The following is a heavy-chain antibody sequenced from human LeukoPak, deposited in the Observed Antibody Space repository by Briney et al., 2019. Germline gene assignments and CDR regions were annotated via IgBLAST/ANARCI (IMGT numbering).Heavy chain of an antibody. CDR3: AKDQYSSSWYQPPFDY. V-gene: IGHV3-30*18. J-gene: IGHJ4*02. CDR2: ISYDGSNK. CDR1: GFTFSSYG. D-gene: IGHD6-13*01. Sequence: PGRSLRLSCAASGFTFSSYGMHWVRQAPGKGLEWVAVISYDGSNKYYADSVKGRFTISRDNSKNTLYLQMNSLRAEDTAVYYCAKDQYSSSWYQPPFDYWGQGTLVTVSS.